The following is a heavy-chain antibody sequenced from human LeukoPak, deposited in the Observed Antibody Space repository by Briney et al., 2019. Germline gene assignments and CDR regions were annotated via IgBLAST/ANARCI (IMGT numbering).Heavy chain of an antibody. CDR3: AKNGDRGAYCSGGSCYPYYYYNMDV. D-gene: IGHD2-15*01. CDR1: GFTVSGNY. V-gene: IGHV3-53*01. J-gene: IGHJ6*03. CDR2: IYSGGTA. Sequence: GGSLRLSCAVSGFTVSGNYMSWVRQAPGKGLEWVSLIYSGGTAYYADSVKGRFTISRDNSKNTLYLQMNSLRAEDTAIYYCAKNGDRGAYCSGGSCYPYYYYNMDVWGKGTTVTISS.